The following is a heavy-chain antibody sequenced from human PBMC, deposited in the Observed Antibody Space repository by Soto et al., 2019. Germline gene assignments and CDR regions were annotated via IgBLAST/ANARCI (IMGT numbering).Heavy chain of an antibody. D-gene: IGHD5-18*01. CDR1: GGYFSSYY. V-gene: IGHV4-4*07. CDR2: LYHRHSP. J-gene: IGHJ5*02. Sequence: SAPLSLTCTVSGGYFSSYYWSWHRQHAGKGLEWIGRLYHRHSPCYIPSLKSRGTISVDTSNNQIALKLSSVTAADTAVYYCARDWLDTWWFDPWGQGTLVTVS. CDR3: ARDWLDTWWFDP.